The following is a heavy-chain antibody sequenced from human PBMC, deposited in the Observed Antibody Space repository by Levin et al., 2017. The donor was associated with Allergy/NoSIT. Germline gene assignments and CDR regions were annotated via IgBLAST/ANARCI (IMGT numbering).Heavy chain of an antibody. V-gene: IGHV3-11*01. CDR2: MSNSGSTV. D-gene: IGHD2-2*01. CDR1: GFTFSDYY. CDR3: ARDVVPAANAIDY. Sequence: PGGSLRLSCVGSGFTFSDYYMSWIRQAPGKGLEWVSYMSNSGSTVSYADSVKGRFAMSRDNAKNSLYLQMDSLRAEDTAVYYCARDVVPAANAIDYWGQGTLVTVSS. J-gene: IGHJ4*02.